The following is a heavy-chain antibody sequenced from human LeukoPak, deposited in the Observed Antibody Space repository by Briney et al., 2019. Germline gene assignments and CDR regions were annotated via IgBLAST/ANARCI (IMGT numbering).Heavy chain of an antibody. CDR1: GFTFSSYA. J-gene: IGHJ4*02. Sequence: GGSLRLSCAASGFTFSSYAMSWVRRAPGKGLEWVSAISGSGGSTYYADSVKGRFTTSRDNSKNTLYLQMNSLRAEDTAVYYCASLGPTPYYFDYWGQGTLVTVSS. D-gene: IGHD7-27*01. CDR2: ISGSGGST. V-gene: IGHV3-23*01. CDR3: ASLGPTPYYFDY.